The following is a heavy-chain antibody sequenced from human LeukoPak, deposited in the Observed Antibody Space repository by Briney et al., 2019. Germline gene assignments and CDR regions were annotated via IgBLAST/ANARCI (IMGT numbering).Heavy chain of an antibody. J-gene: IGHJ6*02. CDR2: ISAYNGKT. CDR3: AREGADYYFGMDV. CDR1: DYTFTSYG. Sequence: GASVKVSCKPSDYTFTSYGFTWVRQAPGQGLEWMGGISAYNGKTNFAQKLQGRITMTTDTSTSTAYMELRSLRSDDTAVYYCAREGADYYFGMDVWGQGTTVTVSS. V-gene: IGHV1-18*01.